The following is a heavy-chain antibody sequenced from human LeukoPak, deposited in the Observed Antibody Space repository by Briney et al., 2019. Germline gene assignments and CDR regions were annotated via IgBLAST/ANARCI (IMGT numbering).Heavy chain of an antibody. J-gene: IGHJ2*01. Sequence: SETLSLTCSVSGGSFSNYYWSWIRQPAGKGLEWIGRIFASGSTYYNLSLKSRVTMSVDTSKNQFSLELSSVTAADTAVYYCAREERYDLWNGYPFRYFDLWGRGTLVTVSS. D-gene: IGHD3-3*01. CDR1: GGSFSNYY. CDR2: IFASGST. V-gene: IGHV4-4*07. CDR3: AREERYDLWNGYPFRYFDL.